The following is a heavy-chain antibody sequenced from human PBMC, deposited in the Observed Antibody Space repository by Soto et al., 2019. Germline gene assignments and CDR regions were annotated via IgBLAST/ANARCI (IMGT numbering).Heavy chain of an antibody. CDR3: TRQMVYAGYYYGMDV. V-gene: IGHV3-49*03. CDR2: IRSKAYGGTT. D-gene: IGHD2-8*01. J-gene: IGHJ6*02. Sequence: GGSLRLSCTASGFTFGDYAMSWFRQAPGKGLEWVGFIRSKAYGGTTEYAASVKGRFTISRDDSKSIAYLQMNSLKTEDTAVYYCTRQMVYAGYYYGMDVWGQGTTVTVSS. CDR1: GFTFGDYA.